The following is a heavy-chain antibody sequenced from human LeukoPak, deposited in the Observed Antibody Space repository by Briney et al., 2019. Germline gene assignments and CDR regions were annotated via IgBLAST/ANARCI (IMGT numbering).Heavy chain of an antibody. CDR3: ARDQYSGHWYYALDI. CDR2: IGTAGDT. CDR1: GFAFSSYD. Sequence: GGSLRLSCAASGFAFSSYDMHWVRQATGKGLEWVSAIGTAGDTYYPGSVKGRFTISRENAKNSLYLQMNSLRDEDTAVYYCARDQYSGHWYYALDIWGQGTMVTVSS. D-gene: IGHD6-19*01. J-gene: IGHJ3*02. V-gene: IGHV3-13*04.